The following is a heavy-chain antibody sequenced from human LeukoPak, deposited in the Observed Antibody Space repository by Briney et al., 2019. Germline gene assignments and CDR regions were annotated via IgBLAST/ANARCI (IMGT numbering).Heavy chain of an antibody. Sequence: PGGSLRLSCAASGFTFSNYNMNWVRQAPGKGLEWVSCISISSNYIYYPDSVKGRFTISRDNAKNSLYLQMNSLRAEDTAVYYCAGDGGGGLDYWGQGTLVTVSS. CDR1: GFTFSNYN. V-gene: IGHV3-21*01. J-gene: IGHJ4*02. CDR3: AGDGGGGLDY. CDR2: ISISSNYI. D-gene: IGHD2-15*01.